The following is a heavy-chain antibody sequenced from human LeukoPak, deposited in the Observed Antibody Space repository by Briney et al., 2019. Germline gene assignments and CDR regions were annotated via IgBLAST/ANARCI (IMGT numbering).Heavy chain of an antibody. J-gene: IGHJ3*02. D-gene: IGHD2-2*02. CDR1: GYTFTSYA. CDR2: INTNTGNP. Sequence: ASVKVSCKASGYTFTSYAMNWVRQARGQGLEWMGWINTNTGNPTYAQGFTGRFVFSLDTSVSTAYLQISSLKAEDTAVYYCARGGGFGLLYTGDAFDIWGQGTMVTVSS. V-gene: IGHV7-4-1*02. CDR3: ARGGGFGLLYTGDAFDI.